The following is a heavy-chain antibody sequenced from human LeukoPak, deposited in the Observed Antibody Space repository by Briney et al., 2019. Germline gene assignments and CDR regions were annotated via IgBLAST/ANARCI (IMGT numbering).Heavy chain of an antibody. Sequence: PSETLSLTCAVSGGSISSYYWSWIRQPPGKGLEWIGYIYYSGSTNYNPSLKSRDTISVDTSKNQFSLKLSSVTAADTAVYYCVRRVAYYDFWSGRNWFDPWGQGTLVTVSS. CDR3: VRRVAYYDFWSGRNWFDP. V-gene: IGHV4-59*01. CDR1: GGSISSYY. D-gene: IGHD3-3*01. CDR2: IYYSGST. J-gene: IGHJ5*02.